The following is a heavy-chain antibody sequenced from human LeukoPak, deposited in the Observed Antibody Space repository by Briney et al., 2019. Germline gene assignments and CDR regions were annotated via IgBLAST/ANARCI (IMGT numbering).Heavy chain of an antibody. Sequence: SETLSLTCAVYGGSFSGYYWSWIRQPPGKGLEWIGEINRSGSTNYNPSLKSRVTISVDTSKNQFSLKLSSVTAADTAVYYCARFRSMITFGGVIAPFDYWGQGTLVTVSS. CDR1: GGSFSGYY. V-gene: IGHV4-34*01. J-gene: IGHJ4*02. CDR3: ARFRSMITFGGVIAPFDY. D-gene: IGHD3-16*02. CDR2: INRSGST.